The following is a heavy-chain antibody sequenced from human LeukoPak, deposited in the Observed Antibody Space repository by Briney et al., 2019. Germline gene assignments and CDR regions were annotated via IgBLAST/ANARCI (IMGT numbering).Heavy chain of an antibody. D-gene: IGHD3-3*01. V-gene: IGHV3-48*04. J-gene: IGHJ6*03. CDR2: ISSSSSTI. Sequence: GGSLRLSCAASGFTFSSYSMNWVRQAPGKGLEWVSYISSSSSTIYYADSVKGRFTISRDNAKNSLYLQMNSLRAEDTAVYYCAREYYDFWSGYYRSPYYYYYMDVWGKGTTVTVSS. CDR3: AREYYDFWSGYYRSPYYYYYMDV. CDR1: GFTFSSYS.